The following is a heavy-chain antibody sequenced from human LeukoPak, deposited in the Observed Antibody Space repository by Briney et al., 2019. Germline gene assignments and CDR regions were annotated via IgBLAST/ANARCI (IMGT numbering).Heavy chain of an antibody. D-gene: IGHD6-13*01. CDR2: ISYDGSNK. CDR3: AKITGYSSSWYGIAGYDY. J-gene: IGHJ4*02. CDR1: GFTFSSYG. V-gene: IGHV3-30*18. Sequence: GGSLRLSCAASGFTFSSYGMHWVRQAPGKGLEWVAVISYDGSNKYYAGSVKGRFTISRDNSKNTLYLQMNSLRAEDTAVYYCAKITGYSSSWYGIAGYDYWGQGTLVTVSS.